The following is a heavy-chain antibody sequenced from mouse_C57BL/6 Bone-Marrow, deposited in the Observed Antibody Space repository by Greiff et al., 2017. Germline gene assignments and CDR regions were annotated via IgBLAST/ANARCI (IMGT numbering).Heavy chain of an antibody. CDR1: GYTFTDYY. D-gene: IGHD1-1*01. Sequence: EVQLQQSGPELVKPGASVKISCKASGYTFTDYYMNWVKQSHGKSLEWIGDINPNNGGTSYNQKFKGKATLTVDKSSSTAYMALRSLTSEDSAVYYCARKVVYYYAMDYWGQGTSVTVAS. CDR2: INPNNGGT. J-gene: IGHJ4*01. V-gene: IGHV1-26*01. CDR3: ARKVVYYYAMDY.